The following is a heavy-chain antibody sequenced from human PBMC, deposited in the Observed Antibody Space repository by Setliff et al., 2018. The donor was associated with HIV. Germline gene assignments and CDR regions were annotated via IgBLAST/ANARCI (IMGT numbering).Heavy chain of an antibody. Sequence: SETLSLTCSVSGISINGYYWSWIRQSPRARLEWIGYVSSIGNTNYNPSLKSRVTISVDTSKNQFSLQLNSVTAADTAVYFCARTRAPYFFDFWGQGAQVTVSS. J-gene: IGHJ4*02. CDR1: GISINGYY. CDR3: ARTRAPYFFDF. D-gene: IGHD1-26*01. V-gene: IGHV4-4*08. CDR2: VSSIGNT.